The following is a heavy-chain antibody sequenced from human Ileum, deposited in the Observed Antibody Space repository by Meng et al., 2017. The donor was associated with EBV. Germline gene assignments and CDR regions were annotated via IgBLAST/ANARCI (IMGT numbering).Heavy chain of an antibody. CDR1: GGSISSYY. V-gene: IGHV4-59*08. Sequence: QVQLTESGPGLVKPSVILSPTCTVSGGSISSYYWSWIRQPPGKGLEWIGYIYYSGSTNYNPSLKSRVTISVDTSKNQFSLNLSSATAADTAVYYCARGGWSLDYWGQGTLVTVSS. J-gene: IGHJ4*02. D-gene: IGHD2-15*01. CDR3: ARGGWSLDY. CDR2: IYYSGST.